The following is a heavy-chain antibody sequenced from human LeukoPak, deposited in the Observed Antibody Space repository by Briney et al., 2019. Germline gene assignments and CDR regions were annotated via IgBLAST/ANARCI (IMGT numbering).Heavy chain of an antibody. CDR1: GGSISNYY. CDR3: ARAAEYSSGWYLFDF. CDR2: IYTSGGT. D-gene: IGHD6-19*01. Sequence: PSETLSLTCSVSGGSISNYYWTWIRQPAGKGLEWIGRIYTSGGTNYNPSLKSRVTMSVDTPTNQFSLKLSSVTAADTAMYYCARAAEYSSGWYLFDFWGQGILVTVSA. V-gene: IGHV4-4*07. J-gene: IGHJ4*02.